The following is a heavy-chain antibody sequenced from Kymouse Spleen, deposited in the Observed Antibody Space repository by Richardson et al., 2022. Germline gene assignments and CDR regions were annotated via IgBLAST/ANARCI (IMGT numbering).Heavy chain of an antibody. CDR3: ARSYYDILTGINWFDP. D-gene: IGHD3-9*01. Sequence: QLQLQESGPGLVKPSETLSLTCTVSGGSISSSSYYWGWIRQPPGKGLEWIGSIYYSGSTYYNPSLKSRVTISVDTSKNQFSLKLSSVTAADTAVYYCARSYYDILTGINWFDPWGQGTLVTVSS. V-gene: IGHV4-39*01. CDR2: IYYSGST. CDR1: GGSISSSSYY. J-gene: IGHJ5*02.